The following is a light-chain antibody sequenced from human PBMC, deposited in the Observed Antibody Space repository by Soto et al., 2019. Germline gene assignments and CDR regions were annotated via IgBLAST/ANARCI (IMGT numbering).Light chain of an antibody. V-gene: IGLV8-61*01. CDR1: SGSVSTSYY. J-gene: IGLJ3*02. CDR3: VLYIGSGIWV. Sequence: QTVVTQEPSISVSPGRTVTLTCGLSSGSVSTSYYPSWYQQTPGQAPRTLIYSTNTSSSGVTDRCTGSILGNKAALTITWAQEDCESDYYCVLYIGSGIWVFGGGTKLTVL. CDR2: STN.